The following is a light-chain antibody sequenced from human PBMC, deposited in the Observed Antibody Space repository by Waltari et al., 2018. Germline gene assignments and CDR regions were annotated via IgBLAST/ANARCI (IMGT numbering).Light chain of an antibody. Sequence: EIVLTQSPGTLSLSPGDRATLSCRASQSVNNNYLAWYQQKPGQAPRLLIYGASTRATGIPDRFRGSGSGTDFTLTISRLEPEDVAAYYCQQDATSPEAFGGGTKVDIK. V-gene: IGKV3-20*01. J-gene: IGKJ4*01. CDR2: GAS. CDR3: QQDATSPEA. CDR1: QSVNNNY.